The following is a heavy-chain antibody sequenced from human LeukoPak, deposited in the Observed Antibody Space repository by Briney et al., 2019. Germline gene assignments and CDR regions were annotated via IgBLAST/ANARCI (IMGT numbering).Heavy chain of an antibody. J-gene: IGHJ4*02. Sequence: PSETLSLTCAVYGGSFSDYAWDWIRQPPGKGLEWIGEIDHSGSANYNPSLKSRVTISVDKSKNHFSLKLSSVTAADTAVYFCARAYSPSVWGQGTLVTVSS. CDR2: IDHSGSA. D-gene: IGHD5-18*01. CDR3: ARAYSPSV. CDR1: GGSFSDYA. V-gene: IGHV4-34*01.